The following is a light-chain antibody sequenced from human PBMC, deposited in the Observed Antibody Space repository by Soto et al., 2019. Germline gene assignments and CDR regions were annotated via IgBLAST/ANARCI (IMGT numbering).Light chain of an antibody. Sequence: DIQLTQSPSFLSASVGDRVTITCRASQGISSYFAWYQQKPGKAPKLMIYAVSTLQSGVPSRFSGSASGTEFPLTIISLQPDDFATYYCQQLNSYRLTFGGGTKLEIK. CDR2: AVS. V-gene: IGKV1-9*01. J-gene: IGKJ4*01. CDR3: QQLNSYRLT. CDR1: QGISSY.